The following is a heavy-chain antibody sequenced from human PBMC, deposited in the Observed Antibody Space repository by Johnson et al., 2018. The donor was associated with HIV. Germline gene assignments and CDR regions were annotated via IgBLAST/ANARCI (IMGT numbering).Heavy chain of an antibody. CDR2: IKSKSDGGTT. J-gene: IGHJ3*02. Sequence: VQLVESGGGLVQPGGSLRLSCAASGFTFSNAWMNWVRQAPGKGLEWVGRIKSKSDGGTTDYRAPAKGRFTISRDDSKNTLYLQMNSLGVEETALYYCAKGSGYYAAFDIWGQGTMVTVSS. CDR1: GFTFSNAW. CDR3: AKGSGYYAAFDI. D-gene: IGHD3-22*01. V-gene: IGHV3-15*01.